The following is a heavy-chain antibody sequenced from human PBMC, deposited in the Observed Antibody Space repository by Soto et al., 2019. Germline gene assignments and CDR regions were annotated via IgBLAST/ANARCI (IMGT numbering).Heavy chain of an antibody. Sequence: QVQLVQSGAEVKKPGSSVKVSCKASGGSFSSNAISWVRQAPGQGLEWMGGIIPILGSAHYAQKFQDRLTITADGSKTTAYMELNSLISEDAAVYYCASRERVDAFDIWGQGTLVTVSS. D-gene: IGHD1-26*01. CDR3: ASRERVDAFDI. CDR1: GGSFSSNA. CDR2: IIPILGSA. V-gene: IGHV1-69*01. J-gene: IGHJ3*02.